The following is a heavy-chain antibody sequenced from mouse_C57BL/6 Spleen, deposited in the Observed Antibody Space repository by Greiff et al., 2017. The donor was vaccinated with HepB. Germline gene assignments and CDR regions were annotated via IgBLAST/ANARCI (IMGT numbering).Heavy chain of an antibody. J-gene: IGHJ4*01. Sequence: VQLQQSGPGMVKPSQSLSLTCTVTGYSITSGYDWHWIRHFPGNKLEWMGYISYSGSTNYNPSLKSRISITHDTSKNHFFLKLNSVTTEDTATYYCARGGGHYAMDYWGQGTSVTVSS. CDR2: ISYSGST. V-gene: IGHV3-1*01. CDR1: GYSITSGYD. CDR3: ARGGGHYAMDY.